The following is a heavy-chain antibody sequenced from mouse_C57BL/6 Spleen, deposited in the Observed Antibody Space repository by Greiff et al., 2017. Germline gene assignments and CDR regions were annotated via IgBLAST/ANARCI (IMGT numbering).Heavy chain of an antibody. CDR1: GYTFTSYW. Sequence: VQLQQPGTELVKPGASVKLSCKASGYTFTSYWMHWVKQRPGQGLEWIGNINPSNGGTNYNEKFKSKATLTVDKSSSTAYMQLSSLTSEDSAVXYCARKGYYGLYYFDYWGQGTTLTVSS. CDR2: INPSNGGT. CDR3: ARKGYYGLYYFDY. V-gene: IGHV1-53*01. D-gene: IGHD1-1*01. J-gene: IGHJ2*01.